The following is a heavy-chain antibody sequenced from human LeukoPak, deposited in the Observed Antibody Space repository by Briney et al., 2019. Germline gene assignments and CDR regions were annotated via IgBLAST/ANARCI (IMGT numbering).Heavy chain of an antibody. V-gene: IGHV3-7*03. CDR3: ARDLSSRDAY. D-gene: IGHD6-13*01. CDR1: GFTFSSYW. Sequence: GGSLRLSCAASGFTFSSYWMSWVRQAPGKGLEWVASLQDDGSHQYYVDSAKGRFTISRENAKNSLFLQMSSLRVEDTAVYYCARDLSSRDAYWGQGTPVTVSS. CDR2: LQDDGSHQ. J-gene: IGHJ4*02.